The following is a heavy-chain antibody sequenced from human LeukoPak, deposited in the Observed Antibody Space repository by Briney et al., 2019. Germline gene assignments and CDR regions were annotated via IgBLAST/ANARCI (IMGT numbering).Heavy chain of an antibody. CDR1: GFTVSSNY. J-gene: IGHJ4*02. CDR2: IYTGGST. CDR3: ARVGDHVCKD. Sequence: PGGSLRLSCAASGFTVSSNYMSWVRQAPGKGLEWVSVIYTGGSTYYADSVKGRFTISRDNSKNTLYLQMNSLRVEDTAVYYCARVGDHVCKDWGQGTLVTVSS. V-gene: IGHV3-66*01. D-gene: IGHD3-16*01.